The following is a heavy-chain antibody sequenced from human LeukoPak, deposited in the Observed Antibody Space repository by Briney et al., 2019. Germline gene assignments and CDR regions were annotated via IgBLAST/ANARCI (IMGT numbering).Heavy chain of an antibody. V-gene: IGHV1-2*02. CDR1: GYTFTAYY. J-gene: IGHJ4*02. Sequence: ASVKVSCKASGYTFTAYYLQWVRLAPGQGLEWMGWINPKSGGTEYAQRFQGRVTMTRDTSISTVYMELSRLRSDDTAVYYCARDFPSSGWYHPFDYWGQGILVTVSS. CDR3: ARDFPSSGWYHPFDY. CDR2: INPKSGGT. D-gene: IGHD6-19*01.